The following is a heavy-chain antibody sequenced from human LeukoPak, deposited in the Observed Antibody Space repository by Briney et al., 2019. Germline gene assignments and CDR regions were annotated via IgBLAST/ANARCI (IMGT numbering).Heavy chain of an antibody. CDR3: ARGYYDSGGPRLDS. CDR1: GYTFTACY. D-gene: IGHD3-22*01. J-gene: IGHJ4*02. CDR2: INPNSGDT. Sequence: ASVKVSCKASGYTFTACYIHWVRQAPGQGLEWMGWINPNSGDTKYSQEFQGRVTMTRDTSISTTYMELSGLTSDDTAAYYCARGYYDSGGPRLDSWGQGTLVTVSP. V-gene: IGHV1-2*02.